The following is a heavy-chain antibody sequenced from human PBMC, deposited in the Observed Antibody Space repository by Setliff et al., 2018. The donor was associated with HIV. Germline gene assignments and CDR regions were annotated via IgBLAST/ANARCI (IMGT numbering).Heavy chain of an antibody. Sequence: PGGSLRLSCAASGFTFSSYSMNWVRQAPGKGLEWVSAISGSGGSTYYADSVKGRFTISRDNSKNTLYLQMNSLRAEDTAVYYCAKAAVVTQMAFDIWGQGTMVTVSS. CDR2: ISGSGGST. D-gene: IGHD2-21*02. CDR3: AKAAVVTQMAFDI. V-gene: IGHV3-23*01. J-gene: IGHJ3*02. CDR1: GFTFSSYS.